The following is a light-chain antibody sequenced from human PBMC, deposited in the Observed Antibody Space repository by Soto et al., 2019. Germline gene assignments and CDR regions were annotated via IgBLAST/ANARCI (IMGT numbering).Light chain of an antibody. CDR1: SSNIGSNY. CDR2: RSN. Sequence: QSVLTQPPSASGTPGQRVTISCSGSSSNIGSNYVYWYQQLPGSAPKLLIYRSNQRPSGVPDRFSGSKSGSSASLAISGLRSEDEADYYCAAWDDSLRGPVFGGGTKVTV. J-gene: IGLJ2*01. V-gene: IGLV1-47*01. CDR3: AAWDDSLRGPV.